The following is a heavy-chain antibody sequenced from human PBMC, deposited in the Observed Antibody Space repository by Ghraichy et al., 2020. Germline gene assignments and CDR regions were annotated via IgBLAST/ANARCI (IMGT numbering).Heavy chain of an antibody. CDR3: ARVLRAAPPYYYYGMDV. V-gene: IGHV4-30-4*01. CDR1: GGSVNSDDYY. D-gene: IGHD6-6*01. J-gene: IGHJ6*02. CDR2: IHYSGST. Sequence: SETLSLTCTVSGGSVNSDDYYWSWIRQPPGKGLEWIGYIHYSGSTYYNPSLKSRVTISVDTSKNQFSLKLSSVTAADTAVYYCARVLRAAPPYYYYGMDVWGQGTTVTVSS.